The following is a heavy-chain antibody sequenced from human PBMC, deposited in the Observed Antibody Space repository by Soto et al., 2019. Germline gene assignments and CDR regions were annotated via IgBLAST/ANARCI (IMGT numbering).Heavy chain of an antibody. D-gene: IGHD6-19*01. Sequence: PGGSLRLSCAASGFTFSSYAMSWVRQAPGKGLEWVAVILYDGSKKYYADSVKGRFTISRDNSKNTLYLQMSSLRAEDTALYFCVKDGSSGWPYFDDMDVWGQGTTVTVS. J-gene: IGHJ6*02. CDR1: GFTFSSYA. CDR2: ILYDGSKK. CDR3: VKDGSSGWPYFDDMDV. V-gene: IGHV3-30*18.